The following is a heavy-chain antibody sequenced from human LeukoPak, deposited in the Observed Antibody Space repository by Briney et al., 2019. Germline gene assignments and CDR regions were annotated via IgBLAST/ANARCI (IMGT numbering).Heavy chain of an antibody. CDR2: ISSSSSYI. V-gene: IGHV3-21*01. J-gene: IGHJ4*02. Sequence: GGSLRLSCAASRFTFSSYSMNWVRQAPGKGLEWVSSISSSSSYIYYADSVKGRFTISRDNAKNSLYLQMNSLRAEDTAVYYCARAKPGIAAAGPPDHWGQGTLVTVSS. CDR1: RFTFSSYS. CDR3: ARAKPGIAAAGPPDH. D-gene: IGHD6-13*01.